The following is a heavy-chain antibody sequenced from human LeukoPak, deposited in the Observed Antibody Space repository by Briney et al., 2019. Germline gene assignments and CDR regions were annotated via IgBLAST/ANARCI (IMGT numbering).Heavy chain of an antibody. Sequence: SGTLSLTCAVSGGSISDNNWWSWVRQPPGKGLEWIGEIYHSGSTNYNRSLKSRVTISLDKSKNQFSLKLSSVTAADTAVYYCARDAITIRTHYYYYYMDVWGKGTTVSVSS. CDR1: GGSISDNNW. CDR2: IYHSGST. D-gene: IGHD3-3*01. V-gene: IGHV4-4*02. CDR3: ARDAITIRTHYYYYYMDV. J-gene: IGHJ6*03.